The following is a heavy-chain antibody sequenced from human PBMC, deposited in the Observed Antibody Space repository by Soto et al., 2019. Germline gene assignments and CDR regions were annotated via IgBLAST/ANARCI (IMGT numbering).Heavy chain of an antibody. D-gene: IGHD3-22*01. J-gene: IGHJ3*02. CDR2: INAGNGNT. CDR3: ARNIYYYDSSGYYSRGNAFDI. V-gene: IGHV1-3*01. CDR1: GYTFTSYA. Sequence: ASVKVSCKASGYTFTSYAMHWVRQAPGQRLEWMGWINAGNGNTKYSQKFQGRVTITRDTSASTAYMELSSLRSEDTAVYYCARNIYYYDSSGYYSRGNAFDIWGQGTMVTVSS.